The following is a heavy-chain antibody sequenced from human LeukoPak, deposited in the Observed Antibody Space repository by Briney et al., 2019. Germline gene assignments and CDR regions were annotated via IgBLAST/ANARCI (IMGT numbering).Heavy chain of an antibody. CDR3: ARGFARDGYSY. J-gene: IGHJ4*02. CDR2: IYYSGST. D-gene: IGHD5-24*01. Sequence: PSQTLSLTCTVSGGSISSGGYCWSWIRQHPGKGLEWIGYIYYSGSTHYNPSLKSRVTISVDTSKNQFSLKLSSVTAADTAVYYCARGFARDGYSYWGQGTLVTVSS. V-gene: IGHV4-31*03. CDR1: GGSISSGGYC.